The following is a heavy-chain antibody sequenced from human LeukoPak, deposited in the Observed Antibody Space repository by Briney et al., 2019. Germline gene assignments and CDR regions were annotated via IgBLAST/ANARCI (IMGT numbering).Heavy chain of an antibody. CDR3: ARDGGLWFLDHYYMDV. V-gene: IGHV3-48*03. J-gene: IGHJ6*03. CDR1: GFTFSSYE. CDR2: ISSSSSTI. Sequence: GGSLRLSCAASGFTFSSYEMNWVRQAPGKGLEWVSYISSSSSTIYYADSVKGRFTISRDNAKNSLYLQMNSLRAEDTAVYYCARDGGLWFLDHYYMDVWGKGTTVTVSS. D-gene: IGHD3/OR15-3a*01.